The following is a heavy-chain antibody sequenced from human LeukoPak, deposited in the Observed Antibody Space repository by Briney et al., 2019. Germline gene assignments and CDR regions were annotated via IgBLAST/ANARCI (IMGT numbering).Heavy chain of an antibody. CDR1: GFTFNSYS. J-gene: IGHJ4*02. D-gene: IGHD3-3*01. CDR2: ISSSSRFI. V-gene: IGHV3-21*01. CDR3: ARECESSDFWSGYDC. Sequence: GGSLRLSCAASGFTFNSYSMNWFRQAPGKGLEWVSSISSSSRFIYYADSVKGGFTISRENAKNSLYLQMTSLRAADTAVYYCARECESSDFWSGYDCWGQGTLVTVSS.